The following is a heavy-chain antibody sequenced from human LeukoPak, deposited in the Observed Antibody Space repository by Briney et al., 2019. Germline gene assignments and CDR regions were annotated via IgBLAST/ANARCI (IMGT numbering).Heavy chain of an antibody. J-gene: IGHJ4*02. CDR2: MNPNSGNT. D-gene: IGHD3-22*01. CDR1: GYTFISND. Sequence: ASVKVSCKASGYTFISNDINWVRQATGQGLEWMGWMNPNSGNTGYAQKFQGRVTITRNTSISTAYMELSSLRSEDTAVYYCARKYYYDSSGYPNYYFDYWGQGTLVTVSS. V-gene: IGHV1-8*01. CDR3: ARKYYYDSSGYPNYYFDY.